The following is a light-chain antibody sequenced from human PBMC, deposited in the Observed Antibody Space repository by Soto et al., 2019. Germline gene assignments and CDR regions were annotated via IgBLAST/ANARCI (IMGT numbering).Light chain of an antibody. CDR3: GAWDTSLSVVL. V-gene: IGLV1-51*01. Sequence: QAVVTQPPSVSAAPGQKVSISCSGSSSNIGSNFVSWYQHLPGTAPKLLIYDNNRRPSGIPDRFSGSKSATSATLDITGLQTGDEADYYCGAWDTSLSVVLFGGGTKVTVL. CDR1: SSNIGSNF. J-gene: IGLJ2*01. CDR2: DNN.